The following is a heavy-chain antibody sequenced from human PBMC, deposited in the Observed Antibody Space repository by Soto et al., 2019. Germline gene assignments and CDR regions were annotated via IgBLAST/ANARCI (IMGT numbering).Heavy chain of an antibody. CDR2: VHHSGIT. J-gene: IGHJ6*02. CDR3: ARLRRLAPVATYYYHSMDV. CDR1: GAPARTEGYN. Sequence: VQLQEPGQGRVKPSETLSPTSTVSGAPARTEGYNWSWIGQPPGRGLDWMGNVHHSGITNHDPSLKSRLTTSVDTSKNQVSLRLYSVTAADTGVYYCARLRRLAPVATYYYHSMDVWGQGTTVTVSS. V-gene: IGHV4-61*08. D-gene: IGHD5-12*01.